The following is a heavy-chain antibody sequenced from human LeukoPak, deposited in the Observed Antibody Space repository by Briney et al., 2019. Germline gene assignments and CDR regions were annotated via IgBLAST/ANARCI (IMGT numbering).Heavy chain of an antibody. V-gene: IGHV1-18*01. Sequence: ASVKVSCKASGYTFTSYGISWVRQAPGQGLEWMGWISAYNGNTNYAQKLQGRVTMTTDTSTSTAYVELRSLRSDDTAVYYCARSLRFHAFDIWGQGTMVTVSS. J-gene: IGHJ3*02. D-gene: IGHD3-3*01. CDR2: ISAYNGNT. CDR1: GYTFTSYG. CDR3: ARSLRFHAFDI.